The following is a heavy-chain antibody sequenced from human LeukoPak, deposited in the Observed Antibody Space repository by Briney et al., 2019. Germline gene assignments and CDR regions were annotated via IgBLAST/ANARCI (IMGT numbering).Heavy chain of an antibody. D-gene: IGHD6-19*01. V-gene: IGHV3-30*04. Sequence: GAYLRLSCAASGFTFGSYAMHWGRQAPGKGLEWVAVISYDGSNKYYADSVKGRFTISRDNSKNTLYLQMDSLRAEDTGVYYCAREGAYSSGWSNWFDPWGQGTLVTVSS. CDR1: GFTFGSYA. CDR2: ISYDGSNK. CDR3: AREGAYSSGWSNWFDP. J-gene: IGHJ5*02.